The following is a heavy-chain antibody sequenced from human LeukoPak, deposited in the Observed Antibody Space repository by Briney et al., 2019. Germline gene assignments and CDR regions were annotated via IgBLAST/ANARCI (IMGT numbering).Heavy chain of an antibody. CDR3: ARVRYFDWLALGFDY. Sequence: GGSLRLSCAASGFTVSSNYMSWVRQAPGKGLEWVSVIYSGGSTYYADSVKGRFTISRDNSKNTLYLQMNSLRAEDTAVYYCARVRYFDWLALGFDYWGQGTLVTVSS. CDR1: GFTVSSNY. D-gene: IGHD3-9*01. CDR2: IYSGGST. J-gene: IGHJ4*02. V-gene: IGHV3-53*01.